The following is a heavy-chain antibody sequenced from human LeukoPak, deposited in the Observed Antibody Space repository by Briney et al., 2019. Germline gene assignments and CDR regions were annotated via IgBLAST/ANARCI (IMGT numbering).Heavy chain of an antibody. Sequence: GESLKISCKGSGYRFTSYWIGWVRPMPGKGLGWMGIIYPGDSDTRYSPSFQGQVAISADKSISTAYLQWSSLKASDTAMYYCARHNLLWFGELSDWGQGTLVTVSS. D-gene: IGHD3-10*01. CDR1: GYRFTSYW. V-gene: IGHV5-51*01. J-gene: IGHJ4*02. CDR3: ARHNLLWFGELSD. CDR2: IYPGDSDT.